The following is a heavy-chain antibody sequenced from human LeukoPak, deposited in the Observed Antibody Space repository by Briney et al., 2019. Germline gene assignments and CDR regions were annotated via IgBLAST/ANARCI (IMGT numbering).Heavy chain of an antibody. V-gene: IGHV5-51*01. CDR3: ARQAGSGSYRHYYYGMDV. CDR1: GYSFTSYW. CDR2: IYPGDSDT. D-gene: IGHD3-10*01. Sequence: GESLKISCQGSGYSFTSYWIGWVRQLPGKGLEWMGIIYPGDSDTRYSPSFQGQVTISADKSISTAYLQWSSLKASDTAMYYCARQAGSGSYRHYYYGMDVWGKGTTVTVSS. J-gene: IGHJ6*04.